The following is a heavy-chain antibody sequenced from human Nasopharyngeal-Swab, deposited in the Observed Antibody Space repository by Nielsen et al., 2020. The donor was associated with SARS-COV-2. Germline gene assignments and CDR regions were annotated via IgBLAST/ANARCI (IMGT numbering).Heavy chain of an antibody. Sequence: ESLKISCAASGFTFSNAWMSWVRQAPGKGLEWIAEISHTGRTTYNWSLRSRLTLSVDKSLNQFSLRLTSVTAADTAFYYCARERGGDGYRYFDYWGQGALVIVSS. D-gene: IGHD2-21*02. V-gene: IGHV4/OR15-8*01. CDR3: ARERGGDGYRYFDY. CDR1: GFTFSNAW. J-gene: IGHJ4*02. CDR2: ISHTGRT.